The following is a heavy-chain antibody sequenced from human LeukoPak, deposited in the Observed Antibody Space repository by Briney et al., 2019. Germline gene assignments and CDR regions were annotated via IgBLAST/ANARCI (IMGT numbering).Heavy chain of an antibody. D-gene: IGHD7-27*01. CDR2: INHSGGT. J-gene: IGHJ4*02. CDR3: ASSYFPAGVYYFDY. V-gene: IGHV4-34*01. Sequence: PSETLSLTCAVYGGSFSGYYWSWIRQPPGKGLEWIGEINHSGGTNYNPSLKSRVTISADTSKNQFSLKLSSVTAADTAVYYCASSYFPAGVYYFDYWGQGTLVTVSS. CDR1: GGSFSGYY.